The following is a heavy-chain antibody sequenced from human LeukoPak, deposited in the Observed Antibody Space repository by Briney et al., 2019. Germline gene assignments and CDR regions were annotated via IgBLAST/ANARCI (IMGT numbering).Heavy chain of an antibody. V-gene: IGHV4-39*01. CDR1: GGSISSSSYY. CDR2: IYYSRST. CDR3: ARGVTMIVVVIHDWYFDL. Sequence: SETLSLTCTVSGGSISSSSYYWGWIRQPPGKGLEWIGSIYYSRSTYYNPSLKSRVTISADTSKNQFSLKLSSLTAADTAVYYCARGVTMIVVVIHDWYFDLWGRGTLVTVYS. J-gene: IGHJ2*01. D-gene: IGHD3-22*01.